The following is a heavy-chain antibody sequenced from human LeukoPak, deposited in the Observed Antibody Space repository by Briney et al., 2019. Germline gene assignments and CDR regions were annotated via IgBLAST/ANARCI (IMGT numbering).Heavy chain of an antibody. V-gene: IGHV3-48*04. CDR1: GFTFSTYS. CDR2: INSSGIII. J-gene: IGHJ4*02. CDR3: ARDLGPTAMVDY. Sequence: GGSLRLSCAASGFTFSTYSMNWVRQAPGKGLEWVSYINSSGIIIYYADSVKGRFTISRDNAKNSLYLQMNSLRAEDTAVYYCARDLGPTAMVDYWGQGTLVTVSS. D-gene: IGHD5-18*01.